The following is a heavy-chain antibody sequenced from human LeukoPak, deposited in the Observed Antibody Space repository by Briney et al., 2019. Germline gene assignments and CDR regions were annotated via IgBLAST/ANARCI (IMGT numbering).Heavy chain of an antibody. Sequence: GGSLRLSCAASGFTFSSYAMSWVRQAPGKGLEWVSAMSGSGGSTYYADSVKGRFTISRDNSKNTLYLQMNSLRAEDTAVYYCAKHKYFDWLLSSNFDYWGQGTLVTVSS. V-gene: IGHV3-23*01. CDR3: AKHKYFDWLLSSNFDY. J-gene: IGHJ4*02. D-gene: IGHD3-9*01. CDR2: MSGSGGST. CDR1: GFTFSSYA.